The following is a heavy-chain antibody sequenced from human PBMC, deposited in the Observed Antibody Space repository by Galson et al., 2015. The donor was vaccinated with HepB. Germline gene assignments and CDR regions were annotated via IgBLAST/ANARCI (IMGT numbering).Heavy chain of an antibody. D-gene: IGHD4-17*01. CDR2: ISWNCGSI. J-gene: IGHJ3*02. CDR1: GFTFDDYA. CDR3: AKKMGRDGDYNLNAFDI. Sequence: SLRLSCAASGFTFDDYAMHWVRQAPGKGLEWVSGISWNCGSIGYADSVKGRFTISRDNAKNSLYLQMNSLRAEDTALYYCAKKMGRDGDYNLNAFDIRGQGTMVTVSS. V-gene: IGHV3-9*01.